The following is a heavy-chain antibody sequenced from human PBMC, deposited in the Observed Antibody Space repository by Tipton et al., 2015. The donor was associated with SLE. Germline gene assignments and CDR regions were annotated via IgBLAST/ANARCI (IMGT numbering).Heavy chain of an antibody. CDR2: IYYSGST. D-gene: IGHD3-16*01. V-gene: IGHV4-39*07. CDR1: GGSISSSSYY. CDR3: ARLPFGDDAFDI. J-gene: IGHJ3*02. Sequence: TLSLTCTVSGGSISSSSYYWGWIRQPPGEGLEWIGSIYYSGSTYYNPSLKSRVTISEDTSRFSLSLSSVTAADTAVYYCARLPFGDDAFDIWGQGTIVTVSS.